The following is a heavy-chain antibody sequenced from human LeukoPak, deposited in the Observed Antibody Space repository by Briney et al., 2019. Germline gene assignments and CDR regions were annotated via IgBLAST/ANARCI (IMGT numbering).Heavy chain of an antibody. D-gene: IGHD4-17*01. CDR1: GGSISSYY. J-gene: IGHJ4*02. V-gene: IGHV4-4*07. CDR3: ARGRSRFPPRTTVTFYFDY. Sequence: PSETLSLTCTVSGGSISSYYWSWIRQPAGKGLEWIGRIYTSGSTNYNPSLKSRVTMSVDTSKNQFSLKLSSVTAADTAVYYCARGRSRFPPRTTVTFYFDYWGQGTLVTVSS. CDR2: IYTSGST.